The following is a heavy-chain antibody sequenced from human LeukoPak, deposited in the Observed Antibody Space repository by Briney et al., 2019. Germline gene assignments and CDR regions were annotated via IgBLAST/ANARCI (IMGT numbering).Heavy chain of an antibody. CDR2: FNPSGGST. CDR3: ARGGYISSWYYFDF. V-gene: IGHV1-46*01. Sequence: ASVKVSCKASGYTFTSHYIHWVRQAPGQGLEWMGIFNPSGGSTSYAQRFQSRLTMTRDSSTSTDYMELNSLRSEDTAVYYCARGGYISSWYYFDFWGQGTLVTVSS. J-gene: IGHJ4*02. D-gene: IGHD6-13*01. CDR1: GYTFTSHY.